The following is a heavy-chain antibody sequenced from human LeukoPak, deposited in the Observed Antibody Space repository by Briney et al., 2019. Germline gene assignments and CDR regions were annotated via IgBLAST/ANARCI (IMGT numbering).Heavy chain of an antibody. CDR2: ISYDGSNK. V-gene: IGHV3-30*04. CDR3: ARDREVGYGSGGSCAYYYYYYMDV. D-gene: IGHD2-15*01. CDR1: GFTFSSYA. Sequence: PGRSLRLTCAASGFTFSSYAMHWVRQAPGKGLEWVAVISYDGSNKYYADSVKGRFTISSDNSKNTLYLQMNSLRAEDTAVYCCARDREVGYGSGGSCAYYYYYYMDVSGKGATVIVSS. J-gene: IGHJ6*03.